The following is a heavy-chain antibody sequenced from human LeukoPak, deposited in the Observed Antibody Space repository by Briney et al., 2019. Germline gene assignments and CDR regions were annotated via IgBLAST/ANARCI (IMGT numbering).Heavy chain of an antibody. CDR1: GFTFRSYA. D-gene: IGHD3-22*01. J-gene: IGHJ4*02. Sequence: GGSLRLSCAASGFTFRSYAMGWVRQAPGKGLEWVSAISGSGGSRYYADSVKGRFTISRDNSKNTLYLQMNSLRAEDTAVYYCAKALGYYYDSSGPFDYWGQGTLVTVSS. CDR2: ISGSGGSR. V-gene: IGHV3-23*01. CDR3: AKALGYYYDSSGPFDY.